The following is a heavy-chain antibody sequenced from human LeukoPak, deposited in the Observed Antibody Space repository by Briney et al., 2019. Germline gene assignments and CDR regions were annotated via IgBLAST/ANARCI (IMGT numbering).Heavy chain of an antibody. Sequence: PSESLSLTCTVPGGSISSYYWSWVRQPPGKGLEWIGYIYYSGSTNYNPSLKSRVTISVDTSKNQFSLKLSSVTAADTAVYYCARVITVVPAVYAFDIWGQGTMVTVSS. V-gene: IGHV4-59*01. J-gene: IGHJ3*02. CDR3: ARVITVVPAVYAFDI. D-gene: IGHD2-2*01. CDR2: IYYSGST. CDR1: GGSISSYY.